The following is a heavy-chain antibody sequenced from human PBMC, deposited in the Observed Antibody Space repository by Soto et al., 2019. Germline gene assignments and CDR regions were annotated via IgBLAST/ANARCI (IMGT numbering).Heavy chain of an antibody. D-gene: IGHD3-22*01. CDR1: GFTFDDYA. CDR3: TKGSVYYYDSSGYHDY. V-gene: IGHV3-9*01. J-gene: IGHJ4*02. CDR2: ISWNSGSI. Sequence: EVQLVESGGGLVQPARSLRLSCAATGFTFDDYAMHWVRQAPGKGIEGVSGISWNSGSIGYAASVKGRFTVSSANAQNTLYLQMNSRSAYDTALYYCTKGSVYYYDSSGYHDYWGQGTLVTVSS.